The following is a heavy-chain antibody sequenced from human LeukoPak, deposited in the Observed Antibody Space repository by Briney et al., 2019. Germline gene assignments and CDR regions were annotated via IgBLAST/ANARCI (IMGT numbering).Heavy chain of an antibody. CDR3: ARAIRDCSSTSCYLTLIDYYYYGMDV. J-gene: IGHJ6*02. D-gene: IGHD2-2*01. CDR2: INHSGST. Sequence: SETLSLTCAVYGGSFSGYYWSWIRQPPGKGLEWIGEINHSGSTNYNPSLKSRVTISVDTSKNQFPLKLSSVTAADTAVYYCARAIRDCSSTSCYLTLIDYYYYGMDVWGQGTTVTVSS. CDR1: GGSFSGYY. V-gene: IGHV4-34*01.